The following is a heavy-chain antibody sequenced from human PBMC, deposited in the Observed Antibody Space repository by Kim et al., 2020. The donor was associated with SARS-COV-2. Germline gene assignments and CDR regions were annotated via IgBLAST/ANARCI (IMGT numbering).Heavy chain of an antibody. CDR3: AHYYDYGMDV. V-gene: IGHV2-5*02. Sequence: SGPTLVKPTQTLTLTCTFSGFSLSLSISGVGVGWIRQPPGKALEWLALIYWDDDKRYSPSLKSRLTITKDTSKNQVVLTMTNMDPVDTATYYCAHYYDYGMDVWGQGTTVTVSS. J-gene: IGHJ6*02. CDR2: IYWDDDK. CDR1: GFSLSLSISGVG.